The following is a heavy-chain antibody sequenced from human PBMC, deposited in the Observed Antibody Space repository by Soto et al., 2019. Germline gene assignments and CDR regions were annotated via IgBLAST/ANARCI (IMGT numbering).Heavy chain of an antibody. V-gene: IGHV3-33*01. J-gene: IGHJ5*02. CDR3: ARDVWGYYDGSGSYGEFDP. CDR2: IWYDGSNK. Sequence: QVQLVESGGGVVQPGRSLRLSCAASGFTFSSYGMHWVRQAPGKGLEWVAVIWYDGSNKYYADSVKGRFTITRDNSKTTLYLQMNSLRAEDTAVYYCARDVWGYYDGSGSYGEFDPWGQGTLVTVSS. D-gene: IGHD3-10*01. CDR1: GFTFSSYG.